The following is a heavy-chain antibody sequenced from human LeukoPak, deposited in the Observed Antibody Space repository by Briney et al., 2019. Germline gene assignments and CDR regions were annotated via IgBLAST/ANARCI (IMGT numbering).Heavy chain of an antibody. CDR1: GGSISSYY. V-gene: IGHV4-59*08. J-gene: IGHJ3*02. CDR3: ARRLGAFDI. CDR2: IYYSGST. D-gene: IGHD6-19*01. Sequence: PSETLSLTCTVSGGSISSYYWSWIRQPPGKGLGWIGYIYYSGSTNYNPSLKSRVTISVDTSKNQFSLKLSSVTAADTAVYYCARRLGAFDIWGQGTMVTVSS.